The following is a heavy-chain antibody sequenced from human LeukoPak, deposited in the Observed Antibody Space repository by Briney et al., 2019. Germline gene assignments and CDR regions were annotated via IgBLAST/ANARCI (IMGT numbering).Heavy chain of an antibody. CDR2: IKSDGRTT. V-gene: IGHV3-74*01. D-gene: IGHD6-19*01. CDR3: ARAGVAVAYFYYFDY. Sequence: GGSLRLSCAASGFTFDDYGMSWVRQAPGKGLVWVSRIKSDGRTTYYADSVKGRFTISRDDAKNTLYLQMNSLRAEDTAVYYCARAGVAVAYFYYFDYWGQGSLVTVSS. J-gene: IGHJ4*02. CDR1: GFTFDDYG.